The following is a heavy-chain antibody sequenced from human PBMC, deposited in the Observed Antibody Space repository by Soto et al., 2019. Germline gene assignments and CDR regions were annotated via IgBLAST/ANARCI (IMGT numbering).Heavy chain of an antibody. CDR3: AIQPPSTRRNYDGKYV. V-gene: IGHV4-59*08. Sequence: SETLSLTCTVSGGSISSYYWSWIRQPPGKGLEWIGYIYYSGSTNYNPSLKSRVTISVDTSKNQFSLKLSSVTAADTAVYYCAIQPPSTRRNYDGKYVCGQGTTVPGSS. D-gene: IGHD2-2*01. J-gene: IGHJ6*02. CDR1: GGSISSYY. CDR2: IYYSGST.